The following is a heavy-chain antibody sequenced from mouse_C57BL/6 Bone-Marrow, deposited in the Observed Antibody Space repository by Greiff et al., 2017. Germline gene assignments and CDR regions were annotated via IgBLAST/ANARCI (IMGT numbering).Heavy chain of an antibody. J-gene: IGHJ1*03. V-gene: IGHV5-9*01. CDR1: GFTFSSYT. CDR3: ARLYYYGSIHWYFDV. CDR2: ISGGGGNT. Sequence: DVKLVESGGGLVKPGGSLKLSCAASGFTFSSYTMSWVRQTPEKRLEWVATISGGGGNTYYPDSVKGRFTISRDNAKNTLYLQMSSLRSEDTALYYCARLYYYGSIHWYFDVWGTGTTVTVSS. D-gene: IGHD1-1*01.